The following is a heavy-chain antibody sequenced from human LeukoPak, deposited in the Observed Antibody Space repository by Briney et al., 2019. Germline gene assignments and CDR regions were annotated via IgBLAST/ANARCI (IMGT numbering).Heavy chain of an antibody. CDR2: TRNKANSYTT. V-gene: IGHV3-72*01. CDR1: GFTFSDHY. D-gene: IGHD1-26*01. Sequence: PGGSLRLSCAASGFTFSDHYMDWVRQAPGKGLEWVGRTRNKANSYTTEYAASVKGRFTISRDDSKNSLYLQMNSLRAEDTAVYYCARDLYSGSYNEDYWGQGTLVTVSS. J-gene: IGHJ4*02. CDR3: ARDLYSGSYNEDY.